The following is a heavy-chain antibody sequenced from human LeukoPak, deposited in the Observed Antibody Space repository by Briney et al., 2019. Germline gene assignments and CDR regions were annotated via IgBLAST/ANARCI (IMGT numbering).Heavy chain of an antibody. CDR1: GLTVSSNC. V-gene: IGHV3-23*01. CDR2: ISGSGART. CDR3: AKGSLAAGGDY. J-gene: IGHJ4*02. D-gene: IGHD2-15*01. Sequence: GGSLRLSCAASGLTVSSNCMSWVRQAPGKGPEWVSAISGSGARTYYADSVKGRFTISRDNSKNTLYLQMNSLRAEDTAAYYCAKGSLAAGGDYWGQGTLVTVSS.